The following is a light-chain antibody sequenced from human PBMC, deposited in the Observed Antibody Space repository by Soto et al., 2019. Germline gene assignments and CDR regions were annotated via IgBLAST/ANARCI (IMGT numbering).Light chain of an antibody. CDR3: QQYGSSPT. Sequence: VMTQSPGTLSVSPGEGATLSCRASQRVGSDLAWYQQKPGQAPRLLIYHTSTRATGIPARFSGSGSGTDFTLTISRLEPEDFAVSYCQQYGSSPTFGQGTKVEIK. CDR1: QRVGSD. CDR2: HTS. V-gene: IGKV3-20*01. J-gene: IGKJ1*01.